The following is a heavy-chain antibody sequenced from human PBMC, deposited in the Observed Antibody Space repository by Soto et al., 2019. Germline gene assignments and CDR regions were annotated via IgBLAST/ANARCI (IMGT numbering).Heavy chain of an antibody. Sequence: QVQLVQSGAEVKKPGSSVKVSCKASGGTFSSSAISWVRQAPGQGLGWMGGIIPIFRTPDYGQKFQGRDTITADESARTVYMELRGLRSEDTAVYFCARDKDRQQGGGNYYYSTDIWGQGTTVTVSS. J-gene: IGHJ6*02. CDR2: IIPIFRTP. CDR3: ARDKDRQQGGGNYYYSTDI. CDR1: GGTFSSSA. V-gene: IGHV1-69*12.